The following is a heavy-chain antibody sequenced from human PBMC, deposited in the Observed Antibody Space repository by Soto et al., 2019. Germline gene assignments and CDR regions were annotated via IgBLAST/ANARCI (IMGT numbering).Heavy chain of an antibody. Sequence: HPGGSLRLSCVASEFTFSKYWMHWVRQAPGKGLVWVSRINMDGTKTAYADSVKGRFTVSRDNANNTLYLQMNSLGVEDTAVYYCARDYYYDSRSSSVNWFDPWGQGTLVTVSS. CDR3: ARDYYYDSRSSSVNWFDP. CDR2: INMDGTKT. V-gene: IGHV3-74*01. J-gene: IGHJ5*02. D-gene: IGHD3-22*01. CDR1: EFTFSKYW.